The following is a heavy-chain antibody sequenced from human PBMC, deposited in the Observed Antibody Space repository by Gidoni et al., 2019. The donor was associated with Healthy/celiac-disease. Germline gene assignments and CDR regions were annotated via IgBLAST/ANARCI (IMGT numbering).Heavy chain of an antibody. D-gene: IGHD2-8*01. J-gene: IGHJ6*02. CDR2: ISSSSSTI. Sequence: EVQLVESGGGLVQPGGSLRLSCAASGFTFSSYSMNWVRQAPGKGLEWVSYISSSSSTIYYADSVKGRFTISRDNAKNSLYLQMNSLRDEDTAVYYCARRARIVLMVYAPNYYGMDVWGQGTTVTVSS. CDR1: GFTFSSYS. V-gene: IGHV3-48*02. CDR3: ARRARIVLMVYAPNYYGMDV.